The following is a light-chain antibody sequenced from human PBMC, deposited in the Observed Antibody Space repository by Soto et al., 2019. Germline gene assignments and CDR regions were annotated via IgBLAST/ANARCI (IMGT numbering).Light chain of an antibody. CDR2: EVT. Sequence: QSALTQPPSASGSPGQSVAISCTGTSSDVGAYNYVSWYQQHPGKAPKLIIYEVTKRPSGVPDRFSGSKSGNTASLTVSGLQAEDEADYYCSSYAGSRGIFGGGTKVTVL. V-gene: IGLV2-8*01. CDR1: SSDVGAYNY. J-gene: IGLJ2*01. CDR3: SSYAGSRGI.